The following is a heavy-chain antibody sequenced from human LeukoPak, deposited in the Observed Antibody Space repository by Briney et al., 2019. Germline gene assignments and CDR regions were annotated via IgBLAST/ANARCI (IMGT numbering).Heavy chain of an antibody. V-gene: IGHV3-74*01. CDR3: AREGCTGGVCYAFDI. Sequence: RGSLRLSCAASGFTFTSYWMHWVRQAPGQGLVWVSRINSDESSTNYADSVQGRFTISRDNAKNTLYLQMNSLRAEDTAVYYCAREGCTGGVCYAFDIWGQGTMVTVSS. D-gene: IGHD2-8*02. J-gene: IGHJ3*02. CDR2: INSDESST. CDR1: GFTFTSYW.